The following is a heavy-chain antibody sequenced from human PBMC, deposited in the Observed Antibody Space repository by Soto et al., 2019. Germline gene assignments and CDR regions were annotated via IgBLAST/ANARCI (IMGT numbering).Heavy chain of an antibody. J-gene: IGHJ6*03. Sequence: ASVKVSCKASGYTFTNYGITWVRQAPGQGLEWMGWISAYNGDTHYTQRLQGRVTMTTDTSTSTAYMELRGLRSDDTAVYYCARVQQLLGYFYYYLDVWGKGTTVTVSS. D-gene: IGHD6-13*01. CDR2: ISAYNGDT. CDR3: ARVQQLLGYFYYYLDV. CDR1: GYTFTNYG. V-gene: IGHV1-18*01.